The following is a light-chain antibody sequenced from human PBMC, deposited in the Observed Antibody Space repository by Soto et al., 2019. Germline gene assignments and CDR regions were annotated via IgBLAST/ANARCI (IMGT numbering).Light chain of an antibody. CDR2: EVS. V-gene: IGLV2-14*01. J-gene: IGLJ1*01. Sequence: QSALTQPASVSGSPGQSITISCTGTSSDVGGYNSVSWYQQHPGKAPKLLISEVSNRPSGVSNRFSGSKSGNTASLTISGLQGEDEADYYCSSYTNGSPYVFGTGTKV. CDR1: SSDVGGYNS. CDR3: SSYTNGSPYV.